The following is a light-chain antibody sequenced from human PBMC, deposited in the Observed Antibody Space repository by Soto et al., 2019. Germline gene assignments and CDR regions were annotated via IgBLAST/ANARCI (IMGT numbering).Light chain of an antibody. V-gene: IGKV1-33*01. J-gene: IGKJ3*01. CDR2: GAS. CDR3: QHYDNLPPI. Sequence: DIQMTQSPSSLSASVGDRVTITCQASQDISNYLNWYQQKPGKAPKILIYGASNLETGVPSRFSGSGSGTDFTFTISSLQPEDIATYYCQHYDNLPPIFGPGTKVDIK. CDR1: QDISNY.